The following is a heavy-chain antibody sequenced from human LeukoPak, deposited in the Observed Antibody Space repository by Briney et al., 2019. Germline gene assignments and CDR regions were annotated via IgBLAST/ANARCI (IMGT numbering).Heavy chain of an antibody. D-gene: IGHD3-16*02. CDR2: LSGSAGGS. V-gene: IGHV3-23*01. Sequence: GGSLRLSCGVSGITLSNYGMTWARQAPGKGLEWVAGLSGSAGGSNYADSVKGRFTISRDNSKNTLFLQMDRLRAEDTAVYFCAKRGVVVRVFLVGFHKEAYYFDSWGQGALVTVSS. CDR1: GITLSNYG. CDR3: AKRGVVVRVFLVGFHKEAYYFDS. J-gene: IGHJ4*02.